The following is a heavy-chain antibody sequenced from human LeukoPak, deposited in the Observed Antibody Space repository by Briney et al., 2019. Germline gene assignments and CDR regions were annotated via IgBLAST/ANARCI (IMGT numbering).Heavy chain of an antibody. CDR3: ARQPYMLGAYYFDY. J-gene: IGHJ4*02. CDR1: GGSISSSGYY. V-gene: IGHV4-39*01. Sequence: SETLSLTCTVSGGSISSSGYYWGWIRQPPGKGLEWIGTIYYSGSTQYNPSLKSRVTISVDTSKNQFSLKLGSVTAADTAVYYCARQPYMLGAYYFDYWGQGTLVTVSS. CDR2: IYYSGST. D-gene: IGHD1-26*01.